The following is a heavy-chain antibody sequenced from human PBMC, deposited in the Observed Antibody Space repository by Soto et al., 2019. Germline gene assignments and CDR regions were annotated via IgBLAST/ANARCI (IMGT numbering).Heavy chain of an antibody. Sequence: ASVKASCKVSGYTLTELSMHWVRQAPGKGLEWMGGFDPEDGETIYAQKFQGRVTMTEDTSTDTAYMELSSLRSEDTAVYYCATDHDYYDSSGYYLYAFDIWGQGTMVTVSS. J-gene: IGHJ3*02. CDR1: GYTLTELS. D-gene: IGHD3-22*01. CDR3: ATDHDYYDSSGYYLYAFDI. V-gene: IGHV1-24*01. CDR2: FDPEDGET.